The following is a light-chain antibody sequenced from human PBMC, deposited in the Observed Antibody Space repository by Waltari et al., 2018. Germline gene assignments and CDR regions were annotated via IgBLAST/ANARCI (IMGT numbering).Light chain of an antibody. CDR1: SCPVSTSYS. J-gene: IGLJ3*02. CDR3: VLYMGSGISV. V-gene: IGLV8-61*01. Sequence: QTVVTQEPSFSVSPGGTVTLTFGLTSCPVSTSYSPSWYQQTPGQAPRKLIYSTNTRSSGVPDRFSGSILGNKAAITITGAQADDESDYYCVLYMGSGISVFGGGTKLTVL. CDR2: STN.